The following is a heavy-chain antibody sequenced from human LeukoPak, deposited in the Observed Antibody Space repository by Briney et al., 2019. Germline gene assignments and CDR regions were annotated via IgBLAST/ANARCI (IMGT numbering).Heavy chain of an antibody. V-gene: IGHV3-20*01. CDR3: ARGGYNWNGDPDAFDI. Sequence: GGSLRLSCAASGFTFSSYAMSWVRQAPGKGLEWVSGINWNGGSTGYADSVKGRFTISRDNAKNSLYLQMNSLRAEDTALYHCARGGYNWNGDPDAFDIWGQGTMVTVSS. CDR1: GFTFSSYA. D-gene: IGHD1-1*01. J-gene: IGHJ3*02. CDR2: INWNGGST.